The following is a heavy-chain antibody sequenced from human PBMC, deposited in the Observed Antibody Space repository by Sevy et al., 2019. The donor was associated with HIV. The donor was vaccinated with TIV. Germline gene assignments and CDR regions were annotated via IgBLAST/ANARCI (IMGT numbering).Heavy chain of an antibody. D-gene: IGHD6-19*01. Sequence: GGSLRLSCATSGFTVNDKYIIWFRQAPGKGLEWVSVIFSSGPTYYAESAKGRFTISRDKSKNTVNLQMNSVRAEDTAVYYCVSLFFSYHSGWSYFDYWGQGTLVTVSS. J-gene: IGHJ4*02. CDR3: VSLFFSYHSGWSYFDY. CDR1: GFTVNDKY. V-gene: IGHV3-66*02. CDR2: IFSSGPT.